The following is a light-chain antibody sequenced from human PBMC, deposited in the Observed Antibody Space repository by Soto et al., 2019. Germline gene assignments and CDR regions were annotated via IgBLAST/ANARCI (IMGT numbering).Light chain of an antibody. V-gene: IGKV3-11*01. CDR3: QQRAKWPRT. Sequence: EIVLTQSPATLSLSPGERATLSCRASQSVGSYLAWYQHKPGQAPRHLIYGASNRPTDIPARFSDRGSETNYTPTISSLESGDSAVYYCQQRAKWPRTFDQGTKLEIK. CDR1: QSVGSY. J-gene: IGKJ2*01. CDR2: GAS.